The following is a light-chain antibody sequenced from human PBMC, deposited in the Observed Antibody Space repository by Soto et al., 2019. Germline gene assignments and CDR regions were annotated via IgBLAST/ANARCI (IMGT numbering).Light chain of an antibody. V-gene: IGLV2-8*01. J-gene: IGLJ2*01. CDR3: SSYGGINNVI. Sequence: QSALTQPPSASGSPGQSVTISCTGTSSDVGGYKFVSWYQQHPGKAPKLMIYEVTKRPSGVPDRFSGSKSGNTASLTVSELQAEDEADYYCSSYGGINNVIFGGGTKLTVL. CDR2: EVT. CDR1: SSDVGGYKF.